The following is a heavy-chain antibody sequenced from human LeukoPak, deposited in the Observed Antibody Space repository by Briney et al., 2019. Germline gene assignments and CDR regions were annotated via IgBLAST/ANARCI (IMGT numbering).Heavy chain of an antibody. Sequence: SETLSLTCTVSGVSISSSNNFWGWIRRPPGKGLEWIGSMHYRGTTYYIPSLKSRVTISVDTSKNQFSLKLSSVTAADTAVYYCARHEEEDGYNAKTFDFWGQGTLVTVSS. D-gene: IGHD5-24*01. J-gene: IGHJ4*02. CDR2: MHYRGTT. CDR3: ARHEEEDGYNAKTFDF. CDR1: GVSISSSNNF. V-gene: IGHV4-39*01.